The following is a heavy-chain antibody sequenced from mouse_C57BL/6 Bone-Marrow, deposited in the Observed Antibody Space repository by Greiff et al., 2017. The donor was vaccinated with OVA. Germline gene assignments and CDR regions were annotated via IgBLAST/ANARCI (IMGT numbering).Heavy chain of an antibody. CDR1: EYEFPSHD. V-gene: IGHV5-2*01. CDR3: ARRGHYYGSSYDDY. CDR2: INSDGGST. D-gene: IGHD1-1*01. J-gene: IGHJ2*01. Sequence: EVHLVESGGGLVQPGESLKLSCESNEYEFPSHDMSWVRKTPEKRLELVAAINSDGGSTYYPDTMERRFIISRDNTKKTLYLQMSSLMSEDTALYYCARRGHYYGSSYDDYWGQGTTLTVSS.